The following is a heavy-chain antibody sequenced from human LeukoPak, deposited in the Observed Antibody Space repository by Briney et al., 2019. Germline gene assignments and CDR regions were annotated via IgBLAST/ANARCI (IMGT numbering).Heavy chain of an antibody. CDR3: ARRGTSRPFLYSSGWFASFPFDY. V-gene: IGHV4-39*07. Sequence: SETLALTCTVSGASISTSTYYWGWIRQPPGKGLEWIGEINHSGSTNYNPSLKSRVTISVDTSKNQFSLKLSSVTAADTAVYYCARRGTSRPFLYSSGWFASFPFDYWGQGTLVTVSS. CDR2: INHSGST. D-gene: IGHD6-19*01. CDR1: GASISTSTYY. J-gene: IGHJ4*02.